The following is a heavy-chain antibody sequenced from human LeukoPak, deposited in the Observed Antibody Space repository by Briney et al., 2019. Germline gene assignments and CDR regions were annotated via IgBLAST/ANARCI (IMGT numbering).Heavy chain of an antibody. CDR1: GGSFIGYY. V-gene: IGHV4-59*10. CDR3: ARGTYYYGSGSCPFDY. D-gene: IGHD3-10*01. J-gene: IGHJ4*02. CDR2: IYTSGST. Sequence: PSETLSLTCAVYGGSFIGYYWSWIRQPAGKGLEWIGRIYTSGSTNYNPSLKSQVTMSVDTSKNQFSLKLSSVTAADTAVYYCARGTYYYGSGSCPFDYWGQGTLVTVSS.